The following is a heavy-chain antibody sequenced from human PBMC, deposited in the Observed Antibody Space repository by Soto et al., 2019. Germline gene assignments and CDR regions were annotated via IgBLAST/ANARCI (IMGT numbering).Heavy chain of an antibody. CDR1: GFTFSSYW. J-gene: IGHJ4*02. D-gene: IGHD3-10*01. CDR3: ARDSGGVRGVIPV. CDR2: IKQDGSEK. Sequence: EVQLVESGGGLVQPGGSLRLSCAASGFTFSSYWMSWVRQAPGKGLEWVANIKQDGSEKYYVDSVKGRFTISRDNAKNSLYLQMNSLRAEDTAVYYCARDSGGVRGVIPVWGQGTLVTVSS. V-gene: IGHV3-7*01.